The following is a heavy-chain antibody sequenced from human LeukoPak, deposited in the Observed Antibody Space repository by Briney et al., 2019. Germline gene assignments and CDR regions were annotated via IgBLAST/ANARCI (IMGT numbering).Heavy chain of an antibody. CDR2: IYNSESI. CDR1: GGSINGYY. CDR3: ARDRSSSYTRDWFDP. Sequence: PSETLSLXCTVSGGSINGYYWSWIRQPAGKVLEWIGRIYNSESINYNPSLKSRVTMSIDTSKNQFSLKLNSVTAADTAVYYCARDRSSSYTRDWFDPWGQGALVTVSS. V-gene: IGHV4-4*07. J-gene: IGHJ5*02. D-gene: IGHD6-13*01.